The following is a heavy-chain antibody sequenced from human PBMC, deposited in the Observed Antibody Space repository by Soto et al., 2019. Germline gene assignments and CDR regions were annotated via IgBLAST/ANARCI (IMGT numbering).Heavy chain of an antibody. V-gene: IGHV2-26*01. CDR2: IFSNDDK. Sequence: QVTLTESGPVLVKPTETLTLTCTVSGLSLCKGRLGVSWIRQPPGKALEWLAHIFSNDDKSYSTSLNSRLTISKDTSRSQVVLTMTNMDPVDSATYCCAVIRDFSRADCYLASFDPWGQGTLVTVSS. J-gene: IGHJ5*02. D-gene: IGHD2-21*02. CDR1: GLSLCKGRLG. CDR3: AVIRDFSRADCYLASFDP.